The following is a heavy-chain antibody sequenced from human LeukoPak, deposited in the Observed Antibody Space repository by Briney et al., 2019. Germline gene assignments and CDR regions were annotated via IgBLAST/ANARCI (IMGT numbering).Heavy chain of an antibody. D-gene: IGHD5-18*01. V-gene: IGHV1-18*01. CDR2: ISAYNGNT. CDR1: GYSFTNYG. Sequence: ASVKVSCKASGYSFTNYGITWVRQAPGQGLEWMGWISAYNGNTNYAQKFQGRVTMTTDTSTSTAHMELRSLRSDDTAVYYCARDRRYSYGTDAFDIWAKGQWSPSLQ. J-gene: IGHJ3*02. CDR3: ARDRRYSYGTDAFDI.